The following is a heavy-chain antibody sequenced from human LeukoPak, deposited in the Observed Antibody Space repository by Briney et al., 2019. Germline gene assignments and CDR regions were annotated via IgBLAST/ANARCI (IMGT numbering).Heavy chain of an antibody. D-gene: IGHD3-10*01. J-gene: IGHJ5*02. V-gene: IGHV3-30*02. CDR2: IRYDGNDK. Sequence: PGGSLRLSCAASGLTFSYYGIHWVRQAPGKVLEWVAFIRYDGNDKYYAKSVKGRFTISRDTSRNTVSLQMNSLRREDTAIYYCARPLMRDRWFGESWGQGTLVTVSS. CDR3: ARPLMRDRWFGES. CDR1: GLTFSYYG.